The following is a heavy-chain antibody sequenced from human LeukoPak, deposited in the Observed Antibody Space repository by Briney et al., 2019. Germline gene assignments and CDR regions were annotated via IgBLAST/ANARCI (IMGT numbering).Heavy chain of an antibody. J-gene: IGHJ4*02. D-gene: IGHD6-13*01. Sequence: GGSLRLSCAASGFTFDDYAMHWVRQAPGKGLEWVSGISWNSGSIGYADSVKGRFTISRDNAKNSLYLQMNSLRAEDTALYYCAKDLAAAGLFDYWGQGTLVTVSS. CDR1: GFTFDDYA. CDR2: ISWNSGSI. V-gene: IGHV3-9*01. CDR3: AKDLAAAGLFDY.